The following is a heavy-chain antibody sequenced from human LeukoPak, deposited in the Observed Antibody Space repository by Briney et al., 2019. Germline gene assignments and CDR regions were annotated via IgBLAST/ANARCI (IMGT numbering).Heavy chain of an antibody. CDR3: ARGPPPDFDC. Sequence: PSETLSLTCTVSGDSISNYYWGWIRQSPGKGLEWIGYDYYSGSINYNPSLKSRVTISVDTSKNQFSLKMSSVTAADTAVYYCARGPPPDFDCWGQGTLVTVSS. CDR1: GDSISNYY. V-gene: IGHV4-59*01. CDR2: DYYSGSI. J-gene: IGHJ4*02.